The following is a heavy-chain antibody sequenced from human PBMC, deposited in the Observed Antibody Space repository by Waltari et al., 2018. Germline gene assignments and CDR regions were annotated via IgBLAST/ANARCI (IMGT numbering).Heavy chain of an antibody. CDR3: ARPSTEYYYYYYYMDV. CDR2: ISNSGSSM. CDR1: GFSFCSYE. V-gene: IGHV3-48*03. J-gene: IGHJ6*03. Sequence: EVQVVESGGGLVQPGGSLRRSCEASGFSFCSYEMNWVRQAPGKGLEWISYISNSGSSMYYADSVKGRFTISRDNAKNSLYLEMNSLRAEDTAVYYCARPSTEYYYYYYYMDVWGKGTTVTVS.